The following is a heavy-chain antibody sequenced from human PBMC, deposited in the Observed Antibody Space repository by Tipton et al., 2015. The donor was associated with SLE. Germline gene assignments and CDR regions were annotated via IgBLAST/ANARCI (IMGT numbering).Heavy chain of an antibody. CDR3: ARDGRDLLSWLDP. CDR2: INPNSGGT. Sequence: QSGPEVKKPGASVKVSCKASEYTFTDYYIHWVRQAPGQGLEWMGRINPNSGGTICAQKFQGRVTMTRDTSISTAYMELSRLRSDDTAVYYCARDGRDLLSWLDPWGQGTLVTVSS. D-gene: IGHD3-9*01. CDR1: EYTFTDYY. V-gene: IGHV1-2*06. J-gene: IGHJ5*02.